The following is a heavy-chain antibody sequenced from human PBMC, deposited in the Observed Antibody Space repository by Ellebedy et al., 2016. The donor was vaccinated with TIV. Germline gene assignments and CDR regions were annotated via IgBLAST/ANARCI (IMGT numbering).Heavy chain of an antibody. Sequence: ASVKVSCXASGYTFTSYGISWVRQAPGQGLEWMGWISAYNGNTNYAQKLQGRVTMTTDTSTSTAYMELRSLRSDDTAVYYCARWRVGRYYFDYWGQGTLVTVSS. V-gene: IGHV1-18*01. CDR3: ARWRVGRYYFDY. CDR1: GYTFTSYG. J-gene: IGHJ4*02. D-gene: IGHD1-26*01. CDR2: ISAYNGNT.